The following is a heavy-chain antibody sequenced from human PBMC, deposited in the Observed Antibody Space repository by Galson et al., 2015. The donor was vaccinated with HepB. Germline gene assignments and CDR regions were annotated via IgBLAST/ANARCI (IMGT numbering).Heavy chain of an antibody. V-gene: IGHV1-18*01. CDR2: INAYNGDT. CDR1: GYSFPTYG. J-gene: IGHJ6*02. D-gene: IGHD2/OR15-2a*01. Sequence: QSGAEVKKPGASMNVSCRASGYSFPTYGVTWVRQAPGQGLEWMGWINAYNGDTNYAQDLQGRISMTTDTATSTIYMELRSLRSGDTAVYYCATPRGEYELSRASYYYAVDVWGQGTAVTVSS. CDR3: ATPRGEYELSRASYYYAVDV.